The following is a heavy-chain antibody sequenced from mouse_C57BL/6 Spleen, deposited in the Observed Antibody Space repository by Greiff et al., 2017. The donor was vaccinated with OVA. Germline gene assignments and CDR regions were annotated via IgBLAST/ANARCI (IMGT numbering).Heavy chain of an antibody. CDR1: GFTFSSYT. CDR3: ARSSYGEYYFDY. D-gene: IGHD1-1*01. J-gene: IGHJ2*01. Sequence: EVKVVESGGGLVKPGGSLKLSCAASGFTFSSYTMSWVRQTPEKRLEWVATISGGGGNTYYPDSVKGRFTISRDNAKNTLYLQMSSLRSEDTALYYCARSSYGEYYFDYWGQGTTLTVSS. V-gene: IGHV5-9*01. CDR2: ISGGGGNT.